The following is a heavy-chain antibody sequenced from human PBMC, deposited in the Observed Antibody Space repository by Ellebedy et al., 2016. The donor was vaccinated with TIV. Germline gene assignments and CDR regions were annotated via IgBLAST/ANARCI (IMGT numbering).Heavy chain of an antibody. CDR1: GYSFTSYW. V-gene: IGHV5-51*01. J-gene: IGHJ5*02. D-gene: IGHD1-7*01. CDR3: ARTALTGTTVRWFAP. Sequence: PGGSLRLSCKGSGYSFTSYWIGWVRQMPGKGLEWMGIISPGHSDTRYSPSFQGQVTISADKSISTAYLQWSSLKASDTAMYYCARTALTGTTVRWFAPWGQGTLVTVSS. CDR2: ISPGHSDT.